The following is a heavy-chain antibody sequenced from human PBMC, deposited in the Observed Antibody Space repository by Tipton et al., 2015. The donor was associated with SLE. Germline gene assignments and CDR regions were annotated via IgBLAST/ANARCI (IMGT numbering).Heavy chain of an antibody. CDR2: IYYSGST. CDR1: GYSISSGYY. D-gene: IGHD2-2*01. Sequence: TLSLTCTVSGYSISSGYYWGWIRQPPGKGLEWIGYIYYSGSTNYNPSLKSRVTISVDTSKNQFSLKLSSVTAADTAVYYCARRGYHYYYGMDVWGQGTTVTVSS. V-gene: IGHV4-38-2*02. CDR3: ARRGYHYYYGMDV. J-gene: IGHJ6*02.